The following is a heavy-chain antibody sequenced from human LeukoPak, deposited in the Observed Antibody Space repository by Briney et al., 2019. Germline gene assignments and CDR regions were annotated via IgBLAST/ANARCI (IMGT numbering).Heavy chain of an antibody. V-gene: IGHV1-24*01. CDR3: AADSGYYDSSGYYYFDY. Sequence: ASVKVSCKVSGYTLTELSMRWVRQAPGKGLEWMGGFDPEDGETIYAQKFQGRVTMTEDTSTDTAYMELSSLRSEDTAVYYCAADSGYYDSSGYYYFDYWGQGTLVTVSS. J-gene: IGHJ4*02. CDR1: GYTLTELS. CDR2: FDPEDGET. D-gene: IGHD3-22*01.